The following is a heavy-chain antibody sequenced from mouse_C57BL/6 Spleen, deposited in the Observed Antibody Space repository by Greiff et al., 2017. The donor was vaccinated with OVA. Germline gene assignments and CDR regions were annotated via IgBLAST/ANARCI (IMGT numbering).Heavy chain of an antibody. Sequence: VKLMESGAELVKPGASVKLSCKASGYTFTSYWMHWVKQRPGQGLEWIGMIHPNSGSTNYNEKFKSKATLTVDKSSSTAYMQLSSLTSEDSAVYYCARRDLNWVYAMDYWGQGTSVTVSS. CDR1: GYTFTSYW. D-gene: IGHD4-1*02. J-gene: IGHJ4*01. V-gene: IGHV1-64*01. CDR2: IHPNSGST. CDR3: ARRDLNWVYAMDY.